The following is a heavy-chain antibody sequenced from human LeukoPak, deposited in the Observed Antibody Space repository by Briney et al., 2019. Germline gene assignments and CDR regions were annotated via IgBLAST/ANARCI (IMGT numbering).Heavy chain of an antibody. CDR3: VRSPYYYYHMDV. Sequence: SETLSLTCAVSGYSITSGYYWGWIRQPPGKGLEWIGTIYHSGSTYYNPSLKSRVIVSVDTSKNQFSLKLSSVTAADTAVYYCVRSPYYYYHMDVWVKGTSVTVSS. CDR1: GYSITSGYY. J-gene: IGHJ6*03. V-gene: IGHV4-38-2*01. CDR2: IYHSGST.